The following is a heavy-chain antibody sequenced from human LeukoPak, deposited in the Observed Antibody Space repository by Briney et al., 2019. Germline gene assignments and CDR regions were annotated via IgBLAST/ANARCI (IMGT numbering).Heavy chain of an antibody. D-gene: IGHD3-3*01. Sequence: SETLSLTCAVSGYSISSASYWGWIRPPPGKGLEWIGNIYHSGRPYYNPSLKSRVTLSVDTSKNQFSLKLSSVTAADTAVYYCARPISSQGYFGVVIDWGQGTLVTVSS. CDR1: GYSISSASY. V-gene: IGHV4-38-2*01. J-gene: IGHJ4*02. CDR2: IYHSGRP. CDR3: ARPISSQGYFGVVID.